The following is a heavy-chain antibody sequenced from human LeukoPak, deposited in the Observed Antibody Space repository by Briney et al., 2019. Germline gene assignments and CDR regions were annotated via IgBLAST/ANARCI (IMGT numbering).Heavy chain of an antibody. D-gene: IGHD6-6*01. J-gene: IGHJ6*03. CDR3: ARHVIAARTPPEYYYYYYYMDV. CDR2: INHSGST. V-gene: IGHV4-34*01. CDR1: GGSFSGYY. Sequence: SETLSLTCAVYGGSFSGYYWSWIRQPPGKGLEWIGEINHSGSTNYNPSLKSRVTISVDTSKNQFSLKLSSVTAADTAVYYCARHVIAARTPPEYYYYYYYMDVWGKGTTVTVSS.